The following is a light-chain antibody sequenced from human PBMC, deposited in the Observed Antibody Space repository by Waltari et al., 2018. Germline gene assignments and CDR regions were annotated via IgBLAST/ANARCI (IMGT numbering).Light chain of an antibody. V-gene: IGKV3-15*01. J-gene: IGKJ2*01. CDR3: QQYNDWPPNT. CDR2: GAS. CDR1: QSVSSN. Sequence: IVMTQSPATLSVSPGERATLSCRASQSVSSNLAWYQQKPGQAPRLLIYGASTRATGVPARFSGSGSGTEFILTISSMQSEDFAIYYCQQYNDWPPNTFGQGTKLEIK.